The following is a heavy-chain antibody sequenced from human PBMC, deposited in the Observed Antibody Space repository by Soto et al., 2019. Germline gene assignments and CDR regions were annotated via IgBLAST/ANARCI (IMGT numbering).Heavy chain of an antibody. CDR1: GGSISSGDYY. CDR2: IYYNGST. V-gene: IGHV4-30-4*01. Sequence: QVQLQDSGPGLVKPSQTLSLTCSVSGGSISSGDYYWSWIRQPPGKGLEWIGYIYYNGSTYYNPSLKSRVTISIHRPKNQFSLKLSSVTAADTAVYYCARDWYSSSAGFDYWGQGTLVTVSS. D-gene: IGHD6-6*01. J-gene: IGHJ4*02. CDR3: ARDWYSSSAGFDY.